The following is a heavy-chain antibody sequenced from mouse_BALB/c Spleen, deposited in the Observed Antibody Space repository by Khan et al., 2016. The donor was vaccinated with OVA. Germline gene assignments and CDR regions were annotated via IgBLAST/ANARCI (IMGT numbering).Heavy chain of an antibody. CDR1: GYTFTSYW. Sequence: DLVKPGASVKLSCKASGYTFTSYWINWIKQRPGQGLEWVGQISPGSGSAYYNEVFKGKATLTIDTSSTTAYTQLSSLLSEDSAVSFCASSNYYGRGLYAMDYWGQGTSVTVSS. CDR3: ASSNYYGRGLYAMDY. D-gene: IGHD1-1*01. CDR2: ISPGSGSA. V-gene: IGHV1S41*01. J-gene: IGHJ4*01.